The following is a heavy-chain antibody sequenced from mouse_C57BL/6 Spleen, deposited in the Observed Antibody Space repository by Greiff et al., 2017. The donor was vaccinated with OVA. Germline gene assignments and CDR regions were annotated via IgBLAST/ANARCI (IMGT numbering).Heavy chain of an antibody. D-gene: IGHD2-2*01. CDR1: GFTFSSYA. Sequence: EVQLQESGGGLVKPGGSLKLSCAASGFTFSSYAMSWVRQTPEKRLEWVATISDGGSYTYYPDNVKGRFTISRDNAKNNLYLQMSHLKSEDTAMYYCARGYDVDYAMDYWGQGTSVTVSS. J-gene: IGHJ4*01. CDR3: ARGYDVDYAMDY. CDR2: ISDGGSYT. V-gene: IGHV5-4*01.